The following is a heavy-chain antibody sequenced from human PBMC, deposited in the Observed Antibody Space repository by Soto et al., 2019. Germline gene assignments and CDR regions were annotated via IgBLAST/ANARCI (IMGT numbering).Heavy chain of an antibody. J-gene: IGHJ4*02. V-gene: IGHV4-30-2*01. CDR2: IYHSGST. D-gene: IGHD5-12*01. CDR1: GGSISSGGYS. Sequence: SETLSLTCAVSGGSISSGGYSWSWIRQPPGKGLEWIGYIYHSGSTYYNPSLKSRVTVSVDRSKNQFSLKLSSVTAADTAVYYCAAGGGLPRYYWGQGTLVTVSS. CDR3: AAGGGLPRYY.